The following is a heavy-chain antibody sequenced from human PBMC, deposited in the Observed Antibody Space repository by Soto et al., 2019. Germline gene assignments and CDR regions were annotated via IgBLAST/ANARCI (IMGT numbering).Heavy chain of an antibody. V-gene: IGHV1-69*04. CDR1: GDTFSFYS. D-gene: IGHD3-10*01. CDR2: VNPILSMS. Sequence: QVQLVQSGAEVKRPGSSVKVSCKASGDTFSFYSSNWVRQAPGLGLEWMGRVNPILSMSNYAQRFQGRVKMTADKSTSTAYMELSGLRSEDTAMYYCATSYGSGYRAFDYWGQGALVTVSS. J-gene: IGHJ4*02. CDR3: ATSYGSGYRAFDY.